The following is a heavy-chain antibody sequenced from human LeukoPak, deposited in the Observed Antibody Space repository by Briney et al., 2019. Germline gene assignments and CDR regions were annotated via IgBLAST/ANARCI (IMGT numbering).Heavy chain of an antibody. CDR1: GYTCTSYY. J-gene: IGHJ6*02. D-gene: IGHD1-26*01. Sequence: GASVNVSCKASGYTCTSYYMHWVRQAPGQGLELMGIINPSGGSTSYAQKFQGRVTMTRDTSTSTVYMELSSLRSEDTAVYYCARAVKWELLDYGMDVWGQGTTVTVSS. CDR2: INPSGGST. CDR3: ARAVKWELLDYGMDV. V-gene: IGHV1-46*01.